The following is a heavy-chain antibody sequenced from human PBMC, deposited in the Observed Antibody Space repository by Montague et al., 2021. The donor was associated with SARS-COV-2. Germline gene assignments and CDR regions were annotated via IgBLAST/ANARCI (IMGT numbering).Heavy chain of an antibody. CDR3: ARHSGGSEVAGLDY. Sequence: SETLSLTCSVSGNSLSNSRYFWGWIRQPPRKGLEWIGSFYSGGKXLYNSSLESRVTISVDTSKNQFSLQLSSVTASDTAVYYCARHSGGSEVAGLDYWGQGILVTVSS. CDR1: GNSLSNSRYF. J-gene: IGHJ4*02. D-gene: IGHD6-19*01. CDR2: FYSGGKX. V-gene: IGHV4-39*01.